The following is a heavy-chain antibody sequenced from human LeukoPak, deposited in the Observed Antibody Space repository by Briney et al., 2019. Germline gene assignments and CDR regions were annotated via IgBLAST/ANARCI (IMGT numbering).Heavy chain of an antibody. Sequence: PGGSLRLSCAASGFTFSSYSMNWVRQAPGKGLEWVSYISSRSSTIYYADSVKGRFTISRDNAKNSLYLQMNSLRAEDTAVYYCARLENYDFWSGYLPHYYMDVWGKGTTVTVSS. D-gene: IGHD3-3*01. V-gene: IGHV3-48*01. CDR3: ARLENYDFWSGYLPHYYMDV. J-gene: IGHJ6*03. CDR1: GFTFSSYS. CDR2: ISSRSSTI.